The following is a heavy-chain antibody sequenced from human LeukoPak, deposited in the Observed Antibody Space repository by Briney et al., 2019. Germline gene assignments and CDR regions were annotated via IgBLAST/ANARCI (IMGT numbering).Heavy chain of an antibody. Sequence: PSETLSLTCTVSGGSISSSSYYWGWIRQPPGKGLEWIGSIYYSGSTYYNPSLKSRVTISVDTSKNQFSLKLSSVTAADTAVYYCARHAGGSGWYVTWFDPWGQGTLVTVSS. J-gene: IGHJ5*02. D-gene: IGHD6-19*01. V-gene: IGHV4-39*01. CDR1: GGSISSSSYY. CDR3: ARHAGGSGWYVTWFDP. CDR2: IYYSGST.